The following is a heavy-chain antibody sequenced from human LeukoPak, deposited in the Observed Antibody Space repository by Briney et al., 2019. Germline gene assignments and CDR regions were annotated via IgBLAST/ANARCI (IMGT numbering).Heavy chain of an antibody. V-gene: IGHV1-18*01. CDR1: GYTFTSYG. CDR3: ARGPETHYGDYVYYFDY. Sequence: ASVKVSCKASGYTFTSYGISWVRQAPGQGLEWMGWISAYNGNTNYAQKLQGRVTMTTDTSTSTAYMELRSLRSDDTAVYYCARGPETHYGDYVYYFDYWGQGTLVTVSS. CDR2: ISAYNGNT. D-gene: IGHD4-17*01. J-gene: IGHJ4*02.